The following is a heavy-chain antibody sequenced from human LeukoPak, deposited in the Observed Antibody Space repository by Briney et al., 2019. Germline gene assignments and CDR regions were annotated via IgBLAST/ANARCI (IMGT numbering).Heavy chain of an antibody. CDR1: GVSISNYY. CDR3: ARVHTSSYTFDY. J-gene: IGHJ4*02. V-gene: IGHV4-59*01. D-gene: IGHD2-2*02. Sequence: SETLSLTCTVSGVSISNYYWSWIRQPPGKGLEWIGYIYDSGITNYNPSLKSRVTISLDTSKNQFSLKLSSVTAADTAVYYCARVHTSSYTFDYWGQGTLVTVSS. CDR2: IYDSGIT.